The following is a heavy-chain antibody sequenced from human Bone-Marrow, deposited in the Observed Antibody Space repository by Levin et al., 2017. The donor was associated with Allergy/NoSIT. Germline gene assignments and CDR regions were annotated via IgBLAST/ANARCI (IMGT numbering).Heavy chain of an antibody. CDR2: ISLDGNTQ. CDR1: GFTFSSYA. J-gene: IGHJ4*02. D-gene: IGHD2-15*01. Sequence: PGGSLRLSCSASGFTFSSYAMHWVRQAPGRGLEWVAFISLDGNTQYYADSVKGRFTVSRDNSNNTLHLQMNSLRVEDTAIYYCAKDTYTCSGGSCYFFDYWGQGALVTVSS. CDR3: AKDTYTCSGGSCYFFDY. V-gene: IGHV3-30*18.